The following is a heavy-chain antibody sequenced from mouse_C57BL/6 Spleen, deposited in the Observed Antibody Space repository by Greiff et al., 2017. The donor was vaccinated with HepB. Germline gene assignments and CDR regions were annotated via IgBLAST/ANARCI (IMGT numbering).Heavy chain of an antibody. D-gene: IGHD2-1*01. CDR1: GYTFTSYW. CDR2: IDPSDSYT. V-gene: IGHV1-69*01. J-gene: IGHJ3*01. CDR3: ARGGNY. Sequence: QVQLQQPGAELVMPGASVKLSCKASGYTFTSYWMHWVKQRPGQGLEWIGEIDPSDSYTNYNQKFKGKATLTVDKSSSTAYMQLSSLTSEDSAVYCCARGGNYWGQGTLVTVSA.